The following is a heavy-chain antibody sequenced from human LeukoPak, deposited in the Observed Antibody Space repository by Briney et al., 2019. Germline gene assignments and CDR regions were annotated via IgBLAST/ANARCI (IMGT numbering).Heavy chain of an antibody. CDR3: AREGETITIFGVVIEYYFDY. CDR1: GFTFSSYW. V-gene: IGHV3-7*01. CDR2: IKQDGSEK. Sequence: GGSLRLSCAASGFTFSSYWMSWVRQAPGKGLEWVANIKQDGSEKYYVGSVKGRFTISRDNAKNSLYLQMNSLRAEDTAVYYCAREGETITIFGVVIEYYFDYWGQGTLVTVSS. J-gene: IGHJ4*02. D-gene: IGHD3-3*01.